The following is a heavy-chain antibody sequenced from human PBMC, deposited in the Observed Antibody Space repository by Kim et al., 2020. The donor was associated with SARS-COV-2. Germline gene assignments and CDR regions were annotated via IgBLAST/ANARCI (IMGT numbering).Heavy chain of an antibody. CDR3: AKISYYYDSSGYYYFDY. D-gene: IGHD3-22*01. J-gene: IGHJ4*02. V-gene: IGHV3-23*01. Sequence: VKGRLTISRDNSKNTLYLQMNSLRAEDTAVYYCAKISYYYDSSGYYYFDYWGQGTLVTVSS.